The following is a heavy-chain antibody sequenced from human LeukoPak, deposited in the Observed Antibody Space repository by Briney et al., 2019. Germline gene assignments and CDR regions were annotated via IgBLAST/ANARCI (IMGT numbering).Heavy chain of an antibody. CDR2: IRSKANSYAT. CDR3: TSIMVATDY. V-gene: IGHV3-73*01. CDR1: GFTFSGSA. D-gene: IGHD2-8*01. J-gene: IGHJ4*02. Sequence: PGGSLRLFCAASGFTFSGSAMHWVRQASGKGLEWVGRIRSKANSYATAYAASVKGRFTISRDDSKNTAYLQMNSLKTEDTAVYYCTSIMVATDYWGQGTLVTVSS.